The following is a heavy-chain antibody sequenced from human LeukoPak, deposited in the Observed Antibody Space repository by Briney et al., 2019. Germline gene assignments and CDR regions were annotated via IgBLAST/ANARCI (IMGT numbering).Heavy chain of an antibody. Sequence: GESLKISCTGSGYTFTGHWISWVRRMQGKGLEWMGRIDPSDSYTQYIPSLQGHVTISTDKSISTAYLQWSSLKASDTAIYYCARNTGGTLTLWGQGTLVTVSS. CDR1: GYTFTGHW. CDR2: IDPSDSYT. J-gene: IGHJ4*02. V-gene: IGHV5-10-1*01. CDR3: ARNTGGTLTL. D-gene: IGHD1-14*01.